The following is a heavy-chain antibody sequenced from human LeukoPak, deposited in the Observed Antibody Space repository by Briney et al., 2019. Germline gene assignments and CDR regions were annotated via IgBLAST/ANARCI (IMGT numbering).Heavy chain of an antibody. V-gene: IGHV1-18*01. J-gene: IGHJ4*02. CDR1: GYTFIKYG. Sequence: GASVKLSCKASGYTFIKYGISWVRQAPGQGLEWMGWISTYNGDPHYAQKFQGRVTMTTDTSTSTAYMELRSLKSDDTAVYYCARDPSNSGGRHEIFDYWGQGPLVPVSS. D-gene: IGHD6-19*01. CDR3: ARDPSNSGGRHEIFDY. CDR2: ISTYNGDP.